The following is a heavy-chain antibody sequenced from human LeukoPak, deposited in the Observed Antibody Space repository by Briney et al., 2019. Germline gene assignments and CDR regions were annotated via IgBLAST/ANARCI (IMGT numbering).Heavy chain of an antibody. J-gene: IGHJ4*02. Sequence: GESLKISCKGSGSSFTSYWIGWVRQMPGKGLEWMGIIYPGDSDTRYSPSFQGQVTISADKSISTAYLQWSSLKASDTAMYYCARPAYCGGDCYSYYFDYWGQGTLVTVSS. D-gene: IGHD2-21*01. CDR1: GSSFTSYW. V-gene: IGHV5-51*01. CDR2: IYPGDSDT. CDR3: ARPAYCGGDCYSYYFDY.